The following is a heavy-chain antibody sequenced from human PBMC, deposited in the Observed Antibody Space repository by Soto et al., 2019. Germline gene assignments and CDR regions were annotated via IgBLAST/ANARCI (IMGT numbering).Heavy chain of an antibody. V-gene: IGHV4-4*02. CDR1: GVSLTSGNW. CDR3: ARLVYDTRLNYMYFDF. J-gene: IGHJ4*02. CDR2: IFHDGTA. Sequence: KASETLSLTCAVSGVSLTSGNWWTWVRQSPQRGLEYIGEIFHDGTANYYPSFERRVAMSVDTSRNQFSLKLTSVTAADTAVYFCARLVYDTRLNYMYFDFWGPGTLVT. D-gene: IGHD3-10*01.